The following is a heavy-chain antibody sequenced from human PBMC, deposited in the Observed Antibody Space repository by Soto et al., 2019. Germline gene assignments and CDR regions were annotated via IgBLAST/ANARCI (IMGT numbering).Heavy chain of an antibody. D-gene: IGHD3-3*01. CDR2: MYYSGST. Sequence: PSETLSLTCTVSGGSISSSSYYWGWIRHPPGKGLEWIGSMYYSGSTYYNPSLKSRVTISVDTSKNQFSLKLSSVTAADTAVYYCERVGAQTYYDFWSGYYTGFRYYYGMDVWGQGTTLTVYS. V-gene: IGHV4-39*01. CDR3: ERVGAQTYYDFWSGYYTGFRYYYGMDV. J-gene: IGHJ6*02. CDR1: GGSISSSSYY.